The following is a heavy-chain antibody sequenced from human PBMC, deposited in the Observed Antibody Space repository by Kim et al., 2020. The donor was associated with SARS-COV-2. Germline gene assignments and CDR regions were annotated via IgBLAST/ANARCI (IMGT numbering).Heavy chain of an antibody. Sequence: SETLSLTCAVYGGSFSGYYWSWIRQPPGKGLEWIGEINHSGSTNYNPSLKSRVTISVDTSKNQFSLNLSSVTAADTAVYYCARATRFSVAGSPYYYYGMDVWGQGTTVTVSS. J-gene: IGHJ6*02. V-gene: IGHV4-34*01. D-gene: IGHD6-19*01. CDR1: GGSFSGYY. CDR2: INHSGST. CDR3: ARATRFSVAGSPYYYYGMDV.